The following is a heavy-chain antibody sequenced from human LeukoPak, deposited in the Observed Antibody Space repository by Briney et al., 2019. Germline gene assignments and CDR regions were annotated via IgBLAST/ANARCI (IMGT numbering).Heavy chain of an antibody. Sequence: PSETLSLTCAVSGYSISSGYYWGWIRQPPGKGLEWIAGMYQSGSTYYNPSLKSRVTISVDTSKNQFSLKLSSVTAADTAVYYCARANPPFATDFDYWGQGTLVTVSS. J-gene: IGHJ4*02. D-gene: IGHD2-15*01. CDR1: GYSISSGYY. CDR2: MYQSGST. CDR3: ARANPPFATDFDY. V-gene: IGHV4-38-2*01.